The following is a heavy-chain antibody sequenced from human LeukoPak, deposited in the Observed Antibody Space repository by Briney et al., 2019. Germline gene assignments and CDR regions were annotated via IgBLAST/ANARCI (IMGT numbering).Heavy chain of an antibody. CDR3: ARFCSSTSCYSGFDY. V-gene: IGHV1-18*01. D-gene: IGHD2-2*01. CDR2: ISGNNGNT. Sequence: ASVKVSCKASGYTFTNYGISWVRQAPGQGLEWMGWISGNNGNTNYAQKLQGRVTMTTDTSTSTAYMELRSLRSDDTAVYYCARFCSSTSCYSGFDYWGQGTLVTVSS. J-gene: IGHJ4*02. CDR1: GYTFTNYG.